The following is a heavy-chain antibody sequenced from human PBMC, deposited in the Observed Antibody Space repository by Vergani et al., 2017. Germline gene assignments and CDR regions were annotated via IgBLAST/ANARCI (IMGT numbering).Heavy chain of an antibody. Sequence: QVQLQESGPGLVKPSETLSLTCTVSGGSISSSSYYWGWIRQPPGKGLEWIGSIYYSGSTYYNPSLKSRVTISVDTSKNQFSLKLSSVTAADTAVYYCASYPKYYDYVWGSYQYWGQGTLVTVSS. V-gene: IGHV4-39*01. CDR1: GGSISSSSYY. D-gene: IGHD3-16*02. CDR2: IYYSGST. CDR3: ASYPKYYDYVWGSYQY. J-gene: IGHJ4*02.